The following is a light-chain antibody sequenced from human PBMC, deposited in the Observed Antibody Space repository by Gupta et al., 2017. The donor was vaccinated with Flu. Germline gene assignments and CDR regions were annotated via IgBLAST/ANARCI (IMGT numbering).Light chain of an antibody. V-gene: IGLV2-23*01. CDR3: CSYAGSRNVV. J-gene: IGLJ2*01. CDR2: EGS. Sequence: QSALTQPASVSGSPGPSVTSSCTGTSSDVGGYNLVSWYQQHPGKAPKLIIYEGSKRPSGVSNRFSGSKSGNTASLTISGLQAEDEADYYCCSYAGSRNVVFGGGTKLTVL. CDR1: SSDVGGYNL.